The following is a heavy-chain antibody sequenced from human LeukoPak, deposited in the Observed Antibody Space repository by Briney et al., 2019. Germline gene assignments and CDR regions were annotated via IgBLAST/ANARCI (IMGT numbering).Heavy chain of an antibody. CDR3: ARQHDSYYYYYIDV. J-gene: IGHJ6*03. V-gene: IGHV4-38-2*01. CDR2: LYHSDTV. Sequence: SETLSLTCAVSGYSISNGYYWVWIRQPPGKGLEWIGSLYHSDTVYYNTALESRVSMSVDTSKNQFTLKLSFVTAADTAAYYCARQHDSYYYYYIDVWGPGTTVTVSS. CDR1: GYSISNGYY.